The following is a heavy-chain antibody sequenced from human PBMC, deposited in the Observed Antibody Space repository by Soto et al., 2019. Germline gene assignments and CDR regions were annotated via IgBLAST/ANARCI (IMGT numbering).Heavy chain of an antibody. CDR2: IYPGDSDT. CDR3: ARRSRNGLNYYYYGMDV. D-gene: IGHD2-8*01. J-gene: IGHJ6*02. CDR1: GYSFTSYW. V-gene: IGHV5-51*01. Sequence: PAETLTISCTVSGYSFTSYWNGWVRQMHRKGQEWMGIIYPGDSDTRYNTSFQSQLTISADKSISTAYLQWIILKASDTAMYYCARRSRNGLNYYYYGMDVRGQGTTVTVPS.